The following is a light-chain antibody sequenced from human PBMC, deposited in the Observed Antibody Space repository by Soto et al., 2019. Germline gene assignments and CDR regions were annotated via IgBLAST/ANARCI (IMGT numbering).Light chain of an antibody. J-gene: IGKJ4*01. CDR2: WAS. CDR3: QQYYSTPPLT. CDR1: QSALYSSNNKNY. V-gene: IGKV4-1*01. Sequence: DIVMTQSPDSLAVSLVERATINCKSSQSALYSSNNKNYLAWYQQKPGQPPKLLIYWASTRESGVPDRFSGSGSGTDFTLTISSLQAEDVAVYYCQQYYSTPPLTFGGGTKVEIK.